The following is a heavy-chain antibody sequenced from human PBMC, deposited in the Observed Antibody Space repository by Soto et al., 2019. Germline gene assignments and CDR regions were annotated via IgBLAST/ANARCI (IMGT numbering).Heavy chain of an antibody. Sequence: EVQLLESGGGLVQPGGSLRLSCAASGFTFSSYAMSWVRQAPGKGLEWVSAISGSGGSTYYADSVKGRFTISRDNSKNTLYLQMNSLSAEDTAVYYCAKDNGYGSGSYFLGWFDPWGQGTLVTVSS. CDR3: AKDNGYGSGSYFLGWFDP. CDR1: GFTFSSYA. D-gene: IGHD3-10*01. J-gene: IGHJ5*02. V-gene: IGHV3-23*01. CDR2: ISGSGGST.